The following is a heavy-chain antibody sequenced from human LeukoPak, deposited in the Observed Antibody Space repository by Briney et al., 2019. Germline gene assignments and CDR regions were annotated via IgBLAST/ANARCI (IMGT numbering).Heavy chain of an antibody. V-gene: IGHV4-30-4*01. D-gene: IGHD1-26*01. CDR3: ARPGYSARDYYYYGMDV. CDR1: GGSISSGDYY. J-gene: IGHJ6*02. Sequence: SETLSLTCTVSGGSISSGDYYWSWIRQPPGKGLEWIGYIYYSGSTYYNPSLKSRVTISVDTSKNQFSLKLSSVTAADTAVYYCARPGYSARDYYYYGMDVWGQGTTVTVSS. CDR2: IYYSGST.